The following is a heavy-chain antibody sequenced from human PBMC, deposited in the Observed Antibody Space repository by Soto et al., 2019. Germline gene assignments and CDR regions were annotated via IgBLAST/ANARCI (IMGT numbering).Heavy chain of an antibody. V-gene: IGHV1-2*04. CDR2: INPNSGGT. D-gene: IGHD3-10*01. J-gene: IGHJ6*02. CDR3: ARAMVRGVPTKYGMEV. CDR1: GYTFTGYY. Sequence: ASVKVSCKASGYTFTGYYMHWVRQAPGQGLEWMGWINPNSGGTNYAQKFQGWVTMTRDTSISTAYMELSRLRSDDTAVYYCARAMVRGVPTKYGMEVWGQGTTVTVSS.